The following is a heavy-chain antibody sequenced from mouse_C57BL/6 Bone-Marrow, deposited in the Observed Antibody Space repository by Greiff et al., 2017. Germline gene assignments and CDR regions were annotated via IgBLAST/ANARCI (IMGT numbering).Heavy chain of an antibody. D-gene: IGHD1-1*01. J-gene: IGHJ2*01. Sequence: VQLQQSGAELVKPGASVKLSCTASGFNFKDYYIHWVKQRTEQGLEWIGRIDPEDGDTKYAPKFQDKATMTADTSSNTAYLQLSSLTSEDTAVYYCTRSLIYYGTNYWGQGTTLTVSS. CDR1: GFNFKDYY. CDR2: IDPEDGDT. CDR3: TRSLIYYGTNY. V-gene: IGHV14-2*01.